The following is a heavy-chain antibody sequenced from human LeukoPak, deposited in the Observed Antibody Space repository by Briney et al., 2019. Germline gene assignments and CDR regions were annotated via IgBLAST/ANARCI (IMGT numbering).Heavy chain of an antibody. Sequence: GGSLRLSCAASGFTFSSYAMHWVRQAPGKGLEWVAVISYDGSNKYYADSVKGRFTISRDNSKNTLYLQMNSLRAEDTAVYYCARVYGDSFTFDYWGQGTLVTVSS. J-gene: IGHJ4*02. V-gene: IGHV3-30-3*01. CDR2: ISYDGSNK. CDR3: ARVYGDSFTFDY. CDR1: GFTFSSYA. D-gene: IGHD4-17*01.